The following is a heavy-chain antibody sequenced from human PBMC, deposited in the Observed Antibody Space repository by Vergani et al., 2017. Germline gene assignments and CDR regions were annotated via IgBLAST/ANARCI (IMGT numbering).Heavy chain of an antibody. V-gene: IGHV1-69*01. D-gene: IGHD2-2*01. Sequence: QVQLVQSGAEVKKPGSSVKVSCKASGGTSSSYAISWVRQAPGQGLEWMGGIIPIFGTANYAQKFQGRVTITADESTSTAYMELSSLRSEDTAVYYCAGNYIVVVPAAMALDYWGQGTLVTVSS. CDR1: GGTSSSYA. CDR3: AGNYIVVVPAAMALDY. J-gene: IGHJ4*02. CDR2: IIPIFGTA.